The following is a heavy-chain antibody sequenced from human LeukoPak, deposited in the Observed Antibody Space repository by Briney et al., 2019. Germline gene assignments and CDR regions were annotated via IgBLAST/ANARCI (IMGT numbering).Heavy chain of an antibody. CDR1: GYTFTSYG. J-gene: IGHJ4*02. D-gene: IGHD3-22*01. CDR3: AREDYHDSGSSDY. V-gene: IGHV1-18*01. Sequence: GASVKVSCKASGYTFTSYGISWVRQAPGQGLEWMGWISAYNGNTNYAQKFQGRVTITRNTSISTAYMELSSLRSEDTAIYYCAREDYHDSGSSDYWGQGTLVTVSS. CDR2: ISAYNGNT.